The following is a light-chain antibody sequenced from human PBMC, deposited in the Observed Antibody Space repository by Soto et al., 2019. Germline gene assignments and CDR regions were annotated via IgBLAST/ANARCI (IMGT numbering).Light chain of an antibody. CDR3: PQYGSSPLT. V-gene: IGKV3-20*01. J-gene: IGKJ4*01. Sequence: EIVLTQSPGTLSLSPGERATLSCRASQSVSSSYLAWYQQKPGQAPRLLIYGASSRATGIPDRFSGSGSGTDVTLTISRLEPEDFAVYYCPQYGSSPLTFGGGTKVEIK. CDR1: QSVSSSY. CDR2: GAS.